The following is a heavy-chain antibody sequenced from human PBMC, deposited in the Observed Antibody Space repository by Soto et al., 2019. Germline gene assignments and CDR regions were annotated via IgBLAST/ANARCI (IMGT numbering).Heavy chain of an antibody. CDR1: GYPISSGYY. D-gene: IGHD5-12*01. CDR2: IHHSGST. J-gene: IGHJ4*02. CDR3: ARSSGYVPGGY. V-gene: IGHV4-38-2*01. Sequence: SETLSLTCAVSGYPISSGYYWGWIRQPPGKGLEWIGIIHHSGSTYYNPSLRSRITISVDTSKNQFSLKMPSVTAADAAVYYCARSSGYVPGGYWGQGILVTVSS.